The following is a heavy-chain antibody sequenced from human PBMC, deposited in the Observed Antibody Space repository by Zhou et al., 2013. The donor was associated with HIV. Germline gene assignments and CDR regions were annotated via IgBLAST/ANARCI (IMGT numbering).Heavy chain of an antibody. CDR3: ARRGTWGDRFNVIRGGLDV. J-gene: IGHJ6*02. CDR2: INPSTSHT. CDR1: GYKFSNYA. V-gene: IGHV1-8*01. D-gene: IGHD1-1*01. Sequence: VQLVQSGTEMKKTGASVKVSCKTSGYKFSNYAITWVRQVPGQGLEWMGWINPSTSHTTYAQNFQGRVTMTRNISINTAYMELNSLRSEDTAVYYCARRGTWGDRFNVIRGGLDVWGQGTTVTVSS.